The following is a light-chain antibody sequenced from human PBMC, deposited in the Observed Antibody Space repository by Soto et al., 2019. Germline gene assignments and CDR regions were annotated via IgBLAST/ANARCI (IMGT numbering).Light chain of an antibody. CDR2: AAS. Sequence: DIQMTQYTSSLSASVGDRVIITCRSSQTISSHLNWYQQKPGKAPNLLVYAASSLQSGVPSRFTGSGSGTDFTLTISSLQPEDFATYFCQQSYTTPITFGQGTRLEIK. CDR1: QTISSH. J-gene: IGKJ5*01. V-gene: IGKV1-39*01. CDR3: QQSYTTPIT.